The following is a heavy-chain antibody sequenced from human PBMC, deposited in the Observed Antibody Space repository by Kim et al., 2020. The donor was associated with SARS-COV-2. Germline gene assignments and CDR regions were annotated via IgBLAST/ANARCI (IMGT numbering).Heavy chain of an antibody. D-gene: IGHD2-8*01. CDR1: GFTLSDCY. J-gene: IGHJ4*02. CDR3: SRGNYWKTGAVDA. Sequence: GGSLRLSCAASGFTLSDCYMSWIRQAPGKGLEWVSYISSRGSNTDYAASVKGRFTISRDSAKKSLYLQMNNLRVEDTAVYYCSRGNYWKTGAVDAGGQGT. V-gene: IGHV3-11*01. CDR2: ISSRGSNT.